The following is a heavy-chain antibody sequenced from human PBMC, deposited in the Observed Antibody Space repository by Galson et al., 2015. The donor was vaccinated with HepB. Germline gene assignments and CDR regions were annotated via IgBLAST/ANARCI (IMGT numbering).Heavy chain of an antibody. CDR3: ARHANTAMYF. D-gene: IGHD5-18*01. V-gene: IGHV5-51*01. CDR2: INPDDSHI. CDR1: GYKLTDYW. J-gene: IGHJ3*01. Sequence: QSGAEVKKPGESLKISCRGSGYKLTDYWISWVRRMPGKGLEWMGIINPDDSHIIYSPSFQGQVIISADKSVATAYLRWNSLKASDTAMYFCARHANTAMYFWGQGTRVTVPS.